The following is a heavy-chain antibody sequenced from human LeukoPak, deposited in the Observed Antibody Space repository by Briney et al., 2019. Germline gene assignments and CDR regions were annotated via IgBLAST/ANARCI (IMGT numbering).Heavy chain of an antibody. CDR2: IIPTFGTA. Sequence: ASVKVSCKASGGTFSSYAISWVRQAPGQGLEWMGGIIPTFGTANYAQKFQGRVTITTDESTSTAYMELSSLRSEDTAVYYCASNTAMAYYYYYYMDVWGKGTTVIVSS. CDR3: ASNTAMAYYYYYYMDV. J-gene: IGHJ6*03. CDR1: GGTFSSYA. V-gene: IGHV1-69*05. D-gene: IGHD5-18*01.